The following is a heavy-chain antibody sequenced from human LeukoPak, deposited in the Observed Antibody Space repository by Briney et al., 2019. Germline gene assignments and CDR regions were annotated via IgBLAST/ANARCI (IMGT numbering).Heavy chain of an antibody. V-gene: IGHV4-61*02. CDR1: GGSISSGSYY. Sequence: SQTLSLTCTVSGGSISSGSYYWSWIRQPAGEGLEWIGRIYTGGSTNYNPSLKSRVTISVDTSKNQFSLKLSSVTAADTAVYYCARRRRGDYGRGYFDYWGQGTLVTVSS. CDR2: IYTGGST. CDR3: ARRRRGDYGRGYFDY. D-gene: IGHD4-17*01. J-gene: IGHJ4*02.